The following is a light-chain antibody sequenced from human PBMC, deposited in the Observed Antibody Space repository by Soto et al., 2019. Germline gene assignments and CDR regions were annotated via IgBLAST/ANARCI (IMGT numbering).Light chain of an antibody. Sequence: DIQVTQSPSTLAASVGDTVTITFRASQTISRWLAWYQQKPGKAPRLLIYTASTLESGVPSRFSASGSGTEFTLTISSLHPDDFATYYCQEYNNYWTFGQGTKVDIK. CDR3: QEYNNYWT. CDR2: TAS. J-gene: IGKJ1*01. V-gene: IGKV1-5*01. CDR1: QTISRW.